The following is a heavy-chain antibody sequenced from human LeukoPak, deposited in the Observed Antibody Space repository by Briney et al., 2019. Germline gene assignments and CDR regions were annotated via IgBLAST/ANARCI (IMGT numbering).Heavy chain of an antibody. V-gene: IGHV1-2*02. CDR1: GYTFSDYY. J-gene: IGHJ2*01. CDR3: ARYGERYGSYFDL. D-gene: IGHD3-10*01. Sequence: ASVKVSCKASGYTFSDYYIHWVRQAPGQGLEWMGWINPNTGATNYAHNFQGRVTLTRDTSISTAYMELSRLRSDDTAVYYYARYGERYGSYFDLWGRGTLVTVSS. CDR2: INPNTGAT.